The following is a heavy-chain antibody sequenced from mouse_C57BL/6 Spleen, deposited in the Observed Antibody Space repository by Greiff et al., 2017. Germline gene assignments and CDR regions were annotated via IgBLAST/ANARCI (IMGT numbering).Heavy chain of an antibody. J-gene: IGHJ4*01. CDR2: INPNNGGT. CDR3: ARVVFVRDYDGGYAMDY. D-gene: IGHD2-4*01. V-gene: IGHV1-26*01. Sequence: VQLQQSGPELVKPGASVKISCKASGYTFTDYYMNWVKQSHGKSLEWIGDINPNNGGTSYNQKFKGKATLTVDKSSSTAYMELRSLPSEDSAVYYWARVVFVRDYDGGYAMDYWGQGTSVTVSS. CDR1: GYTFTDYY.